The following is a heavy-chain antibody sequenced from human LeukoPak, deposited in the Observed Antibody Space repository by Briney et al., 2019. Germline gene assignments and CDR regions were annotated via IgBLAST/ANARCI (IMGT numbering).Heavy chain of an antibody. D-gene: IGHD3-22*01. J-gene: IGHJ5*02. CDR3: ARHSSNYYDSSGSLDP. CDR2: IYYSGST. CDR1: GGSISSSSYY. V-gene: IGHV4-39*01. Sequence: SETLSLTCTVSGGSISSSSYYWGWIRQPPGKGLEWIGSIYYSGSTYYNPSLKSRVTISVDTSKNQSSLKLSSVTAADTAVYYCARHSSNYYDSSGSLDPWGQGTLVTVSS.